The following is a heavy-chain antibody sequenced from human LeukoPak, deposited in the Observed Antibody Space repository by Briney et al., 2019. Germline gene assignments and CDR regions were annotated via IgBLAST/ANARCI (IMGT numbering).Heavy chain of an antibody. Sequence: GASVKVSCKASGYTFTSYGISWVRQAPVQGLEWMGWISAYNGNTNYAQKLQGRVTMTTDTSTSTAYMELRSLRSDDTAVYYCARSHYYDSSGSEADFDIWGQGTMVTVSS. D-gene: IGHD3-22*01. CDR3: ARSHYYDSSGSEADFDI. V-gene: IGHV1-18*01. J-gene: IGHJ3*02. CDR2: ISAYNGNT. CDR1: GYTFTSYG.